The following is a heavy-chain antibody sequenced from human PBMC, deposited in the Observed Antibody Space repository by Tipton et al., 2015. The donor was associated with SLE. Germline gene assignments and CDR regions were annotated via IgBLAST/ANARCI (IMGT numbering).Heavy chain of an antibody. V-gene: IGHV4-59*11. CDR2: IYYSGST. D-gene: IGHD6-13*01. J-gene: IGHJ4*02. CDR3: ARVSEGQQLRYFDY. CDR1: GGSISSHY. Sequence: TLSLTCTVSGGSISSHYWSWIRQPPGKGLEWIGYIYYSGSTNYNPSLKSRVTISVDTSKNQFSLKLSSVTAADTAVYYCARVSEGQQLRYFDYWGQGTLVTVSS.